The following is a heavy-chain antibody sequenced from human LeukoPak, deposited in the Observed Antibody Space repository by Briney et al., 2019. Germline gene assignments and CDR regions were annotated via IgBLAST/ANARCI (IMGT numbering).Heavy chain of an antibody. CDR3: ARAGDILTGYFRGAFDI. Sequence: ASVKVSCKASGYTFTGYDMHWVRQAPGQGLEWMGWINPNSGGTNYAQKFQGRVTMTRDTSISPAYMELSRLRSDDTAVYYCARAGDILTGYFRGAFDIWGQGTMVTVSS. J-gene: IGHJ3*02. V-gene: IGHV1-2*02. CDR2: INPNSGGT. CDR1: GYTFTGYD. D-gene: IGHD3-9*01.